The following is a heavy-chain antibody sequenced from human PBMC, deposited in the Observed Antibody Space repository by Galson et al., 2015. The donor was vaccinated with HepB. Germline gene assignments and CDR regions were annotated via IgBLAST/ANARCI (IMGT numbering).Heavy chain of an antibody. CDR1: GFTVSSNY. J-gene: IGHJ4*02. D-gene: IGHD6-19*01. V-gene: IGHV3-53*04. CDR3: ARSPQVAGHPYYFDY. CDR2: IYSGGST. Sequence: SLRLSCAASGFTVSSNYMSWVRQAPGKGLEWVSVIYSGGSTYYADSVKGRFTISRHNSKNTLYLQMNSLRAEDTAVYYCARSPQVAGHPYYFDYWGQGTLVTVSS.